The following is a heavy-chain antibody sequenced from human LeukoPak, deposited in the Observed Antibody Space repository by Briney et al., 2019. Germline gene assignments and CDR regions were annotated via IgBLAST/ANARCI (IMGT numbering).Heavy chain of an antibody. CDR2: IRSKANSYAT. V-gene: IGHV3-73*01. CDR3: TRGYGGYAA. CDR1: GFTFSGSA. Sequence: PGGSLKLSCAASGFTFSGSAMHWLRQASGKGLEWVGRIRSKANSYATAYAASVKGRFTISRDDSKNTAYLQMNSLKTEDTAVYYCTRGYGGYAAWGQGTLVTVSS. J-gene: IGHJ5*02. D-gene: IGHD5-12*01.